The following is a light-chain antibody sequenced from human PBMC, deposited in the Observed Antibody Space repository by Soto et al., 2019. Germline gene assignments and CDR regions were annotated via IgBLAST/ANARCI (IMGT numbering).Light chain of an antibody. Sequence: QSVLTQPRSVSGSPGQSVTISCTGTSSDVGGYNYVSWYQQHPGKAPKLMMYDVSKRPSGVPDRFSGSKSGNTASLTISGLQAEDEADYYCCSYAGSYYVFGTGTKVTVL. J-gene: IGLJ1*01. CDR1: SSDVGGYNY. CDR3: CSYAGSYYV. V-gene: IGLV2-11*01. CDR2: DVS.